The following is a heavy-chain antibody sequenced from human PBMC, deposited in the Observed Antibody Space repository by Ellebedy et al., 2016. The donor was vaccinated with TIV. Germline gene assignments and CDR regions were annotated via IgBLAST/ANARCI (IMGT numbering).Heavy chain of an antibody. Sequence: AASVKVSCKASGYTFTSYGISWVRQAPGQGLEWMGWINPNSGGTNYAQKFQGRVTMTRDTSISTAYMELSRLRSDDTAVYYCARELDLFPRGAWFDPWGQGTLVTVSS. J-gene: IGHJ5*02. CDR1: GYTFTSYG. CDR3: ARELDLFPRGAWFDP. V-gene: IGHV1-2*02. D-gene: IGHD3-10*01. CDR2: INPNSGGT.